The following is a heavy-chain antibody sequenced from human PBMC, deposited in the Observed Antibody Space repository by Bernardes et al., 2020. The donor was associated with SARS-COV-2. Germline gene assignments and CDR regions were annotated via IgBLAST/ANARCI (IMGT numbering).Heavy chain of an antibody. CDR1: GFTFSSYE. CDR2: ISSSGSTI. Sequence: GGSLRLSCAASGFTFSSYEMNWVRQAPGKGLEWVSYISSSGSTIYCADSVKGRFTISRDNAKNSLFLQMTSLRAEDTAVYFCAIVCGGYCYGDAFDIWGLGTMVTVSS. D-gene: IGHD2-21*01. V-gene: IGHV3-48*03. J-gene: IGHJ3*02. CDR3: AIVCGGYCYGDAFDI.